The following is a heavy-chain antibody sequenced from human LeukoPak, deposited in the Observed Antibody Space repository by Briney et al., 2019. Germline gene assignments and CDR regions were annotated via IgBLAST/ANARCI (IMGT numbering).Heavy chain of an antibody. D-gene: IGHD3-10*01. V-gene: IGHV1-8*01. Sequence: ASVKVSCKASGYTFTSYDINWVRQATGQGLEWMGWMNPNSGNTGYAQRFQGRVTMTRNTSISTAYMELSSLRSEDTAVYYCYVAGSYHHDAFDIWGQGTMVTVSS. CDR3: YVAGSYHHDAFDI. CDR2: MNPNSGNT. CDR1: GYTFTSYD. J-gene: IGHJ3*02.